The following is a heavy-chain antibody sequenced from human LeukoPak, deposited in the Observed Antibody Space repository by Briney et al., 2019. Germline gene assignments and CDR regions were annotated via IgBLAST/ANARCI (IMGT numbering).Heavy chain of an antibody. CDR1: GGSFSGYY. Sequence: PETLSLTCAVYGGSFSGYYWSWIRQPPGKGLEWIGEINHSGSTKYNSSLKSRVTISVDTSKNQFSLKLSSVTAADTAVYYCARAPFFWSGYYRGGYFDYWGQGTLVTVSS. CDR3: ARAPFFWSGYYRGGYFDY. CDR2: INHSGST. V-gene: IGHV4-34*01. J-gene: IGHJ4*02. D-gene: IGHD3-3*01.